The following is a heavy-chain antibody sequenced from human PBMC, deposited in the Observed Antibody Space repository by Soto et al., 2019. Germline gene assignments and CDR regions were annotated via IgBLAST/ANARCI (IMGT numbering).Heavy chain of an antibody. Sequence: QLQLQESGPGLVKPSETLSLTCTVSGGSISSSSYYWGWIRQPPGKGLEWIGSIYYSGSTYYNPSLKSRVTLSVDTSKNQFSLKLSSVTAADTAVYYCARVTYSGSSFLFDYWGQGTLVTVSS. CDR3: ARVTYSGSSFLFDY. CDR2: IYYSGST. V-gene: IGHV4-39*01. D-gene: IGHD1-26*01. CDR1: GGSISSSSYY. J-gene: IGHJ4*02.